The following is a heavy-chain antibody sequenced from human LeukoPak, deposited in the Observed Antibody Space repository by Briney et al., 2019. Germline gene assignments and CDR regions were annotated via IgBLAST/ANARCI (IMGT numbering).Heavy chain of an antibody. CDR2: IYYGGRP. CDR1: SGSISSYY. V-gene: IGHV4-59*01. CDR3: VSLNSGWWTHDY. D-gene: IGHD6-19*01. J-gene: IGHJ4*02. Sequence: KSSETLSLTCTVSSGSISSYYWSWIRQPPGKGLEYIGYIYYGGRPNNNPSLKSRVTISLNMSKNQFSLKLTSVTAADTAVYYCVSLNSGWWTHDYWRQGTLVTVSS.